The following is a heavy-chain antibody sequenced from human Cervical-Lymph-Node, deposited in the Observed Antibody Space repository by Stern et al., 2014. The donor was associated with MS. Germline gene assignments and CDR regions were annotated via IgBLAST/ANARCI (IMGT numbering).Heavy chain of an antibody. CDR1: GFTFRRYA. V-gene: IGHV3-23*04. CDR3: AKSTVTSLSDY. CDR2: IRGSGGST. J-gene: IGHJ4*02. D-gene: IGHD4-17*01. Sequence: EMTLVESGGGLVQPGGSLRLSCAASGFTFRRYAMSWVRQASGKGLEWISAIRGSGGSTYYADSVKGRVTIPRDNSKNTLHLQLNSLRAEDTAVYYCAKSTVTSLSDYWGQGTLVTVSS.